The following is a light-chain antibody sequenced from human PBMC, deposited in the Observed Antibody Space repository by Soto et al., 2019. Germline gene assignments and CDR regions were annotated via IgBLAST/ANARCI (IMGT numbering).Light chain of an antibody. CDR1: QSVGNNY. CDR2: HAS. CDR3: HQYAMAPLT. V-gene: IGKV3-20*01. J-gene: IGKJ4*01. Sequence: EIVLTQSPGTLSLSPGERATLSCRASQSVGNNYLGWYQQKPGQPPRLLVFHASTRATGIPDRFSGGGSGADFPLVISRLEPEDLAVYFCHQYAMAPLTFGGGTKVEIK.